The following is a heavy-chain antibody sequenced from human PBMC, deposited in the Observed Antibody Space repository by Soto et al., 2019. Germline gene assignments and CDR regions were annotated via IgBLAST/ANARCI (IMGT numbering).Heavy chain of an antibody. V-gene: IGHV3-74*01. CDR2: INSDGSST. J-gene: IGHJ6*02. CDR3: EAIFWGWCMDV. CDR1: GFTFSSYW. D-gene: IGHD3-9*01. Sequence: EVQLVESGGGLVQPGGSLRLSCAASGFTFSSYWMHWVRQAPGKGLVWVSRINSDGSSTSYADSVKGRFTISRDNAKNTLYLQMNSLRPEDTAVYYCEAIFWGWCMDVWGQGTTVTVSS.